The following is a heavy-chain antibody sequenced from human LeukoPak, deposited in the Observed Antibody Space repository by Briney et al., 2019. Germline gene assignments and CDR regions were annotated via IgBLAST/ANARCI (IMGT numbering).Heavy chain of an antibody. CDR1: GYTFSNFG. J-gene: IGHJ4*02. CDR3: ARVPGTYHY. V-gene: IGHV1-2*02. D-gene: IGHD2-21*01. Sequence: ASVKVSCKASGYTFSNFGIIWVRQAPGQGLEWMGWINANSGGTSYAQKFQGRVIMTRDTSISTAYMELSRLRSDDTAVYYCARVPGTYHYWGQGTLVTVSS. CDR2: INANSGGT.